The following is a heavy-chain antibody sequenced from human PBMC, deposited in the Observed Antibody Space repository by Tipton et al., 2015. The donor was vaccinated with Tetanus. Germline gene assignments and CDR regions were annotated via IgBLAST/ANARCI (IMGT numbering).Heavy chain of an antibody. J-gene: IGHJ4*02. D-gene: IGHD6-25*01. CDR2: ISSTSSYI. CDR3: ASGSTLDY. V-gene: IGHV3-21*01. CDR1: GFTFSDYA. Sequence: SLRLSCAASGFTFSDYAMTWVRQAPGKGLEWVSSISSTSSYIYYADSVKGRFTISRDNAKNSLYLQMDSLRAEDAAVYYCASGSTLDYWGQGALVTVSS.